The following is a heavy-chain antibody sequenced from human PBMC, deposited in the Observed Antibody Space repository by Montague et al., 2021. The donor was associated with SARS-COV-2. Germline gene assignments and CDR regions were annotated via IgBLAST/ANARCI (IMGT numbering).Heavy chain of an antibody. D-gene: IGHD3-22*01. CDR3: ARDTRITMLVVVNRYGMDV. CDR1: GGAISSSSYY. V-gene: IGHV4-39*07. Sequence: SETLSLTCTVSGGAISSSSYYRGWIRQPPGKGLEWIGSIYYSGCTYYNPSLKSRVTISVDTSKNQFSLKLSSVTAADTAVYYCARDTRITMLVVVNRYGMDVWGQGTTVTVSS. CDR2: IYYSGCT. J-gene: IGHJ6*02.